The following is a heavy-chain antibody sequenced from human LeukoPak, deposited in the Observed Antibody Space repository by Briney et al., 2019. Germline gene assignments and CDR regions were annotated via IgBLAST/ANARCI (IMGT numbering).Heavy chain of an antibody. J-gene: IGHJ4*02. V-gene: IGHV3-48*03. Sequence: GGSLRLSCAASGFTFSSFEINWVRQAPGKGLEWVSHISSSGGTIYYADAVKGRFTISRDNAKNSLYLQMNSLRAEDTAVYYCARAYAGTLFYWGQGTLVTVSS. D-gene: IGHD4-23*01. CDR1: GFTFSSFE. CDR3: ARAYAGTLFY. CDR2: ISSSGGTI.